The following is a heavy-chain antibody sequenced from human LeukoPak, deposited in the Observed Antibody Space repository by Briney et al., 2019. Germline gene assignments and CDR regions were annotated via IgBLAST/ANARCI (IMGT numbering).Heavy chain of an antibody. Sequence: ASVKVSCKASGYTFTSYYMHWVRQAPGQGLEWLGIINPSGGSTSYAQKFQGRVTMTRDMSTNTVYMELSSLRSEDTAVYYCARDGLGGAGYSSSWYSDYWGQGTLVTVSS. J-gene: IGHJ4*02. CDR3: ARDGLGGAGYSSSWYSDY. CDR2: INPSGGST. D-gene: IGHD6-13*01. CDR1: GYTFTSYY. V-gene: IGHV1-46*01.